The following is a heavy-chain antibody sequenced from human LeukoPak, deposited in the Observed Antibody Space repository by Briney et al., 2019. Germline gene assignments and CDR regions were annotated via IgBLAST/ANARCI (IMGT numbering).Heavy chain of an antibody. Sequence: ASVKVSCKASGYTFTGYYMHWVRQAPGQGLEWMGWINPNSGGTNYAQKFQGRVTMTRDTSISTAYMELSRLRSDDTAVYYCARDLFRRFLEWLLVFHPWGQGTLVTVSS. V-gene: IGHV1-2*02. CDR2: INPNSGGT. CDR1: GYTFTGYY. CDR3: ARDLFRRFLEWLLVFHP. J-gene: IGHJ5*02. D-gene: IGHD3-3*01.